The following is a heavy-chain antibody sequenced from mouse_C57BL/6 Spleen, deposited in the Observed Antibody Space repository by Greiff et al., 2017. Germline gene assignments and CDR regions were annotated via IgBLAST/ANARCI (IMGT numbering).Heavy chain of an antibody. CDR2: INPNNGGT. CDR1: GYTFTDYY. Sequence: EVQLQQSGPELVKPGASVKISCKASGYTFTDYYMNWVKQSHGKSLEWIGDINPNNGGTSYNQKFKGKATLTVDKSSSTAYMELRSLTSEDSAVYYCANYYGSSYTFDYWGQGTTLTVSS. CDR3: ANYYGSSYTFDY. D-gene: IGHD1-1*01. V-gene: IGHV1-26*01. J-gene: IGHJ2*01.